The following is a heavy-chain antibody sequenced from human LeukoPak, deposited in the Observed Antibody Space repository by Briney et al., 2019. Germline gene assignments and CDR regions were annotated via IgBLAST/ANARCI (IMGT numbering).Heavy chain of an antibody. V-gene: IGHV1-24*01. CDR3: ARDAITMVRGVIEY. CDR2: FDPEDGET. Sequence: ASVKVSCKVSGYTLTELSMHWVRQAPGKGLEWMGGFDPEDGETIYAQKFQGRVTMTEDTSTDTAYMELRSLRSDDTAVYYCARDAITMVRGVIEYWGQGTLVTVSS. J-gene: IGHJ4*02. D-gene: IGHD3-10*01. CDR1: GYTLTELS.